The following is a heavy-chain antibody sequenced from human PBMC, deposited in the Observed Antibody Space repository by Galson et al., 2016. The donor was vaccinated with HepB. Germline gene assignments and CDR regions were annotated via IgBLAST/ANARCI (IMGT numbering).Heavy chain of an antibody. CDR3: ARVGTTVTTQALGMDV. V-gene: IGHV4-59*01. CDR2: IYYSGST. CDR1: GGSLSSYY. J-gene: IGHJ6*02. Sequence: SETLSLTCTVSGGSLSSYYWSWIRQPPGKGLEWIGYIYYSGSTDYNPSLKSRVTISVDTSKNQFSLKLSSVTAADTAVYYCARVGTTVTTQALGMDVWGQGTTVTVSS. D-gene: IGHD4-17*01.